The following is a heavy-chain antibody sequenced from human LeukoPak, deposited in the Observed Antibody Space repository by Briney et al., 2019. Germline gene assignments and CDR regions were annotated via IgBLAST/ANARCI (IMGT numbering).Heavy chain of an antibody. J-gene: IGHJ1*01. V-gene: IGHV5-51*01. CDR2: IYPDDSDT. Sequence: GESLKISCKGSGYSFTNYWIGWVRQMPGKGLEWMGIIYPDDSDTRYSPSFQGQVTISADKSISTAYLQWSSLKASDTAMYYCAKLSSHYSDTSGYYYGYFHHWGQGTLVTVSS. CDR3: AKLSSHYSDTSGYYYGYFHH. CDR1: GYSFTNYW. D-gene: IGHD3-22*01.